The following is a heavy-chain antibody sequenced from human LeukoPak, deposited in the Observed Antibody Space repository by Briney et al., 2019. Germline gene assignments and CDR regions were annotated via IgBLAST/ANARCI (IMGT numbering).Heavy chain of an antibody. CDR1: GGTFSSYA. Sequence: SVKVSCKASGGTFSSYAISWVRQAPGQGLEWMGGIIPIFGTANYAQKFQGRVTITTDESTSTAYMELSSLRSEDTAVYYCARATRPYDSWSGYENWFDPWGQGTLVTVSS. D-gene: IGHD3-3*01. V-gene: IGHV1-69*05. CDR2: IIPIFGTA. J-gene: IGHJ5*02. CDR3: ARATRPYDSWSGYENWFDP.